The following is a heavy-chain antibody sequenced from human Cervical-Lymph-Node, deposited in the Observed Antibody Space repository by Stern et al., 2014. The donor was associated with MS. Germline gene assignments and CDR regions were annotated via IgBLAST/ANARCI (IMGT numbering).Heavy chain of an antibody. Sequence: QLQLQESGPGLVKPSETLSLTCAVSGDSISSYTHYWAWIRQPPGNGPEWIGSVNYSGPASYNPPLKSPSTISVHTSKNHFSLGLNSVTAADTAVYYCAKHACTGAACPFDLWGQGTLVTVSS. V-gene: IGHV4-39*01. CDR3: AKHACTGAACPFDL. CDR1: GDSISSYTHY. J-gene: IGHJ4*02. D-gene: IGHD2-8*02. CDR2: VNYSGPA.